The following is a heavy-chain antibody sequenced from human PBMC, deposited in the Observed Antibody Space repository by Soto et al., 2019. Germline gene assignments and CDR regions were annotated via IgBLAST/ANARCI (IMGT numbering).Heavy chain of an antibody. CDR3: ARLRVGATQHDAFDI. J-gene: IGHJ3*02. CDR2: INPNSGGT. CDR1: GYTFTGYY. Sequence: ASVKVSCXASGYTFTGYYMHWVRQAPGQGLEWMGWINPNSGGTNYAQKFQGWVTMTRDTSISTAYMELSRLRSDDTAVYYCARLRVGATQHDAFDIWGQGTMVTVS. D-gene: IGHD1-26*01. V-gene: IGHV1-2*04.